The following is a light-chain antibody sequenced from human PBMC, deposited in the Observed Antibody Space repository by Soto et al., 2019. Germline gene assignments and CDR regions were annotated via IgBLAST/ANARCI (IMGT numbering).Light chain of an antibody. Sequence: EIVMTQSPCTLSVSPGDGATLFCRASQSVSTKFAWYQQSAGQAPRLLMYGASTRATGIPERFSGSRSGTEFTLTISSLQSEDFAVYYCQQYNSCFPITFGQGTRLEIK. V-gene: IGKV3-15*01. CDR3: QQYNSCFPIT. CDR1: QSVSTK. CDR2: GAS. J-gene: IGKJ5*01.